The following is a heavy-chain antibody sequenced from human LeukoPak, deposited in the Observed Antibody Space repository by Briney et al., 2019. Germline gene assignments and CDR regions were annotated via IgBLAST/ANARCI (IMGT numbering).Heavy chain of an antibody. CDR3: ARPYYYDSSGPLSY. V-gene: IGHV4-34*01. J-gene: IGHJ4*02. CDR1: GGSFSGYY. D-gene: IGHD3-22*01. Sequence: NTSETLSLTCAVYGGSFSGYYWSWIRQPPGKGLEWIGEINHSGSTNYNPSLKSRVTVSVDTSKNQFSLKLSSVTAADTAVYYCARPYYYDSSGPLSYWGQGTLVTVSS. CDR2: INHSGST.